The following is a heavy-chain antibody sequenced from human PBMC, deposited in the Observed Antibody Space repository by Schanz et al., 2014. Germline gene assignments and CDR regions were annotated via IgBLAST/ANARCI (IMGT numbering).Heavy chain of an antibody. CDR1: GFTFSTYA. CDR3: ARGRTFDY. J-gene: IGHJ4*02. V-gene: IGHV3-23*01. Sequence: EVQLLESGGGLVQPGGSLRLSCSASGFTFSTYAMSWVRQAPGKGLEWVSAINGNGGITYYADPVKGRFTISRDNSKNTLYLQMKSLRVEDTAVYYCARGRTFDYWGQGTLVTVSS. CDR2: INGNGGIT.